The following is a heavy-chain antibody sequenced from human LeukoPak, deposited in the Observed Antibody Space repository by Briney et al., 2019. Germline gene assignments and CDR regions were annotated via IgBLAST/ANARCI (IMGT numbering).Heavy chain of an antibody. Sequence: GGSLRLSCAASGFTVSSKYMSWVRQAPGKGLEWVSVIYSGGSTHYADSVKGRFTISRDNSKNTLYLQMNSLRAEDTAVYYCAKVYGSGSYYTVAPDYWGQGTLVTVSS. J-gene: IGHJ4*02. D-gene: IGHD3-10*01. CDR2: IYSGGST. CDR1: GFTVSSKY. CDR3: AKVYGSGSYYTVAPDY. V-gene: IGHV3-66*02.